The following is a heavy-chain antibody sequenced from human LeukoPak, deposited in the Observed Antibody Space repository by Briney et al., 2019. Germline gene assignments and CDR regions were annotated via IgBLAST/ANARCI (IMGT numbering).Heavy chain of an antibody. D-gene: IGHD3-22*01. CDR2: ISGSGGST. Sequence: GGTLRLSCAASGFTFSSYGMSWVRQAPGKGLEWVSAISGSGGSTYYADSVKGRFTISRDNSKNTLYLQMNSLRAEDTAVYYCAKVKGYYDSSGYCNAFDIWGQGTMVTVSS. J-gene: IGHJ3*02. CDR1: GFTFSSYG. CDR3: AKVKGYYDSSGYCNAFDI. V-gene: IGHV3-23*01.